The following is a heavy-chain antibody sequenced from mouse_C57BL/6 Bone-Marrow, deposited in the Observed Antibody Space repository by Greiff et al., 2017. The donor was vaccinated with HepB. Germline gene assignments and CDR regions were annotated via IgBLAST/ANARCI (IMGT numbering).Heavy chain of an antibody. D-gene: IGHD2-4*01. CDR2: ISNGGGST. Sequence: EVHLVESGGGLVQPGGSLKLSCAASGFTFSDYYMYWVRQTPEKRLEWVAYISNGGGSTYYPDTVKGRFTISRDNAKNTLYLQMSRLKSEDTAMYYCARHNDYDVSFDYWGQGTTLTVSS. J-gene: IGHJ2*01. CDR1: GFTFSDYY. V-gene: IGHV5-12*01. CDR3: ARHNDYDVSFDY.